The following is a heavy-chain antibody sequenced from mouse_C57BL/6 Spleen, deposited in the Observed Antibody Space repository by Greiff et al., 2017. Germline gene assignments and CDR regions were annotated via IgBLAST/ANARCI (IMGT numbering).Heavy chain of an antibody. D-gene: IGHD1-1*01. CDR2: INPNNGGT. CDR1: GYTFTDYY. CDR3: ARLGYGSSYVDY. J-gene: IGHJ2*01. V-gene: IGHV1-26*01. Sequence: EVQLQQSGPELVKPGASVKISCKASGYTFTDYYMNWVKQSHGKSLEWIGDINPNNGGTSYNQKFKGKATLTVDKSSSTAYMELRSLTSEDSAVYYCARLGYGSSYVDYWGQGTTLTVSS.